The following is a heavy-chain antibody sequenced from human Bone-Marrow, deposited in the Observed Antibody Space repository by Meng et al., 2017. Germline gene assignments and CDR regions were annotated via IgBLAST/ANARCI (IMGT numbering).Heavy chain of an antibody. V-gene: IGHV3-48*03. CDR1: GFNFSSYE. J-gene: IGHJ4*02. CDR2: ISSSGSTI. CDR3: ASLRGYSGYDYY. D-gene: IGHD5-12*01. Sequence: GESLKISCAASGFNFSSYEMNWVRQAPGKGLEWVSYISSSGSTIYYADSVKGRFTISRDNAKNSLYLQMNSLRAEDTAVYYCASLRGYSGYDYYWGQGTLVTVSS.